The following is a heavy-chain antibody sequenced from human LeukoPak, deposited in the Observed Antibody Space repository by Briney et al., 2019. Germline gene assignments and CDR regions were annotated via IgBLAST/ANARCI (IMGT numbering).Heavy chain of an antibody. V-gene: IGHV3-23*01. Sequence: GGSLRLSCAASGFTFSSYAMSWVRQAPGKGLEWVSAISGSGGSTYYADSVKGRFTISRDNSKVTLYLQMGSLRAEDMAVYYCVRGGTWMEDAFDIWGQGTMVTVSS. D-gene: IGHD3-16*01. CDR3: VRGGTWMEDAFDI. CDR2: ISGSGGST. CDR1: GFTFSSYA. J-gene: IGHJ3*02.